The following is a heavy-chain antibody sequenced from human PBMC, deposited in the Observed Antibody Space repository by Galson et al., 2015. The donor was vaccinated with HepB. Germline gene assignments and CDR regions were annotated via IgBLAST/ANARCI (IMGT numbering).Heavy chain of an antibody. CDR1: GYTFTSYA. CDR3: ARKDIVLMAEDV. D-gene: IGHD2-8*01. CDR2: INAGNGNT. J-gene: IGHJ6*02. Sequence: SVKVSCKASGYTFTSYAMHWVRQAPGQRLEWMGWINAGNGNTKYSQKFQGRVTITRDTSASTAYMELSSLRSEDTAVYYCARKDIVLMAEDVWGQGTTVTVSS. V-gene: IGHV1-3*01.